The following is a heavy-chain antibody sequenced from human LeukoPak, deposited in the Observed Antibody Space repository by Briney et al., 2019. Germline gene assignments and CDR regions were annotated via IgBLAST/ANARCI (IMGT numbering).Heavy chain of an antibody. V-gene: IGHV1-18*01. Sequence: ASVKVSCKASGYTFTSYGISWVRQAPGQGLEWMGRISAYNGNTNYAQKLQGRVTMTTDTSTSTAYMELRSLRSDDTAVYYCAREGQWRELLGAYYYYGMDVWGQGTTVTVSS. J-gene: IGHJ6*02. CDR1: GYTFTSYG. CDR2: ISAYNGNT. CDR3: AREGQWRELLGAYYYYGMDV. D-gene: IGHD1-26*01.